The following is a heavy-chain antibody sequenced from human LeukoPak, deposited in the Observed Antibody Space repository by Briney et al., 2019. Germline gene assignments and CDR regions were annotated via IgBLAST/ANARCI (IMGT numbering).Heavy chain of an antibody. CDR3: ARGGDCGGDCYYRYFQH. D-gene: IGHD2-21*02. CDR2: IIPIFGTA. Sequence: ASVKVSCKASGYTFAGYFVHWVRQAPGQGLEWMGGIIPIFGTANYAQKFQGRVTITADESTSTAYMELSSLRSEDTAVYYCARGGDCGGDCYYRYFQHWGQGTLVTVSS. J-gene: IGHJ1*01. CDR1: GYTFAGYF. V-gene: IGHV1-69*13.